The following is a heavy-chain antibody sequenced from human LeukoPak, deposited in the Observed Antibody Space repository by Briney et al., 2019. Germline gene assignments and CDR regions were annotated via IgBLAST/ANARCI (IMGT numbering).Heavy chain of an antibody. CDR2: IYYTGST. J-gene: IGHJ6*03. D-gene: IGHD4-17*01. V-gene: IGHV4-59*01. CDR1: GGSINSYY. CDR3: ARRRAYNDYAAGLYYYFMDA. Sequence: PSETLSLTCSVSGGSINSYYWSWIRQPPGKGLEWIGFIYYTGSTNYDPSLRSRVTISVDTSKNQVSLKLSSVTAADTAVYYCARRRAYNDYAAGLYYYFMDASGKGTTVVVSS.